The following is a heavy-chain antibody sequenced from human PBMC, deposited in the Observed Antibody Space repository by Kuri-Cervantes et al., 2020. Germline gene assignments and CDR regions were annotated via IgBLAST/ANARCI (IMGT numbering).Heavy chain of an antibody. CDR3: AREYYDFWSGYSPLRGGFDP. CDR1: GFTFSSYW. Sequence: GGSLRLSCAASGFTFSSYWMSWVRQAPGKGLEWVANIKQDGSEKYYVDSVKGRFTISRDNSKNTLYLQMNSLRAEDTAVYYCAREYYDFWSGYSPLRGGFDPWGQGTLVTVSS. V-gene: IGHV3-7*01. CDR2: IKQDGSEK. D-gene: IGHD3-3*01. J-gene: IGHJ5*02.